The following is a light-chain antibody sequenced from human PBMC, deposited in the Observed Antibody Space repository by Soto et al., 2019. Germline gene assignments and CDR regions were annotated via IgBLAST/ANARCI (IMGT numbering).Light chain of an antibody. J-gene: IGKJ1*01. Sequence: EIVLTQSPGTLSLSPGERATLSCRARQSLSSGYLAWYHQKPGQAPRLLIYGASRRATGIPDRFSGSGSGTDFTLTISRLEPEDFAVYYCQQYGSSPRTFGQGTKVEIK. CDR1: QSLSSGY. CDR3: QQYGSSPRT. CDR2: GAS. V-gene: IGKV3-20*01.